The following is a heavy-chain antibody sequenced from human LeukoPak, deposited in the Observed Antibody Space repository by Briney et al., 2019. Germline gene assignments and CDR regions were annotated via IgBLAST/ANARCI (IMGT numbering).Heavy chain of an antibody. CDR1: GFTFSSYE. D-gene: IGHD6-13*01. V-gene: IGHV3-48*03. CDR2: ISSSGSTI. J-gene: IGHJ6*02. CDR3: AREPRIAAADVDYYYGMDV. Sequence: GGSLRLSCAASGFTFSSYEMNWVRQAPGKGLEWVSYISSSGSTIYYADSVKGRFTISRDNAKNSLYLQMNSLRAEDTAVYYCAREPRIAAADVDYYYGMDVWGQGTTVTVSS.